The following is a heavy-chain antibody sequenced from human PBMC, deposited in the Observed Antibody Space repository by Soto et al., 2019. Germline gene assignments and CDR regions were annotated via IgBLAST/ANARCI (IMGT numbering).Heavy chain of an antibody. CDR2: ISVYSGKT. Sequence: GASVKGSCTASGYPYTNYGLGWLRHAPGQGLEWMGWISVYSGKTNYAQDVQVRLTMTTDTSTSTAYMELTNLRSDDTAVYYCDRASGYLAYSPSVAYFDPWGQGTLVTVS. D-gene: IGHD6-25*01. J-gene: IGHJ5*02. CDR1: GYPYTNYG. CDR3: DRASGYLAYSPSVAYFDP. V-gene: IGHV1-18*01.